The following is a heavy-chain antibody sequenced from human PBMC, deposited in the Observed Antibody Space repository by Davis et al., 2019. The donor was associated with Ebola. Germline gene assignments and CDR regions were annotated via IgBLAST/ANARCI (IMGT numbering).Heavy chain of an antibody. J-gene: IGHJ5*02. CDR3: ARDSGDFWSGYPFDP. CDR2: IIPILGIA. Sequence: SVKVSCKASGGTFSSYAISWVRQAPGQGLEWMGRIIPILGIANYAQKFQGRVTITADKSTSTAYMELSSLRSEDTAVYYCARDSGDFWSGYPFDPWGQGTLVTVSS. CDR1: GGTFSSYA. V-gene: IGHV1-69*04. D-gene: IGHD3-3*01.